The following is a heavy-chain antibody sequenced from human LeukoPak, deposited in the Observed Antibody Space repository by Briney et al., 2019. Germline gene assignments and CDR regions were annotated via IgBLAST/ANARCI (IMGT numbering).Heavy chain of an antibody. CDR1: GFTFSSYG. Sequence: GGSLRLSCAASGFTFSSYGMSWVRQAPGKGLEWVSSISASGGSTYHTDSVKGRFTISRDNSKNTLYLQMNSLRAEDTAVYYCAKVQDNYYYYGMDVWGQGTTVTVSS. J-gene: IGHJ6*02. V-gene: IGHV3-23*01. CDR3: AKVQDNYYYYGMDV. CDR2: ISASGGST. D-gene: IGHD2-15*01.